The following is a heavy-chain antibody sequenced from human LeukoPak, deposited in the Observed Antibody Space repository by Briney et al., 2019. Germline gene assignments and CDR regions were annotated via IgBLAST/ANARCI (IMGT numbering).Heavy chain of an antibody. Sequence: GGSLRLSCAASGFTFSSYGMSWVRQAPGKGLEWVSAISGSGGSTYYADSVKGRFTISRDNSKNTLYLQMNSLRAEDTAVYYCAKSGLLWFGELSAFDIWGQGTMVTVSS. CDR2: ISGSGGST. D-gene: IGHD3-10*01. CDR1: GFTFSSYG. CDR3: AKSGLLWFGELSAFDI. J-gene: IGHJ3*02. V-gene: IGHV3-23*01.